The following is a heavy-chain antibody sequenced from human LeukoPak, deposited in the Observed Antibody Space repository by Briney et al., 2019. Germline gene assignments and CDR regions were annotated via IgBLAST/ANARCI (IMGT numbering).Heavy chain of an antibody. CDR1: GFTFSTYW. Sequence: GGSLRLSCAASGFTFSTYWMAWVRQAPGKGLEWVANINEDGSDNYYVDSVKGRFTISRDNAKNSLHLQMNSLRAEDTAVYYCARDLSGSYSFYYYGLDVWGQGTTVTVSS. J-gene: IGHJ6*02. V-gene: IGHV3-7*01. D-gene: IGHD1-26*01. CDR3: ARDLSGSYSFYYYGLDV. CDR2: INEDGSDN.